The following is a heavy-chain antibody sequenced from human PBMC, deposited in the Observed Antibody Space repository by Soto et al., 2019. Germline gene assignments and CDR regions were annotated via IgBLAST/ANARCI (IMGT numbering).Heavy chain of an antibody. Sequence: PGRSLRLSCAASVFIFENSGMTWVRQAPGKGLEWISSISGSGFKKYYADSVKGRFTISRDNSKSTVYLELNNLSADDTAVYYCAKDHSSSWALATWGQGTLVTVSS. CDR2: ISGSGFKK. D-gene: IGHD6-6*01. V-gene: IGHV3-23*01. CDR3: AKDHSSSWALAT. CDR1: VFIFENSG. J-gene: IGHJ4*02.